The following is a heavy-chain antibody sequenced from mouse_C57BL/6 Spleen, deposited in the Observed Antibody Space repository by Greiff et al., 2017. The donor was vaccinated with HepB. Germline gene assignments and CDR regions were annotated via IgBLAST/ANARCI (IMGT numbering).Heavy chain of an antibody. J-gene: IGHJ4*01. CDR3: ARSHYYGSSYVEVPIYYAMDY. CDR2: IYPGSGNT. Sequence: VQLQQSGAELVRPGASVKLSCKASGYTFTDYYINWVKQRPGQGLEWIARIYPGSGNTYYNEKFKGKATLTAEKSSSTAYMQLSSLTSADAAVYFCARSHYYGSSYVEVPIYYAMDYWVQGTSVTVSS. V-gene: IGHV1-76*01. CDR1: GYTFTDYY. D-gene: IGHD1-1*01.